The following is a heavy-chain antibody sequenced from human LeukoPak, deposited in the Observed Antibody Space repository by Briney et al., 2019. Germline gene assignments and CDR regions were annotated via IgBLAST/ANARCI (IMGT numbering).Heavy chain of an antibody. CDR1: GGSISSYY. V-gene: IGHV4-59*01. J-gene: IGHJ4*02. D-gene: IGHD3-22*01. CDR2: VYYSGST. CDR3: AREYYDSSGLDY. Sequence: PSETLSLTCTVSGGSISSYYWSWIRQPPGKGLEWVGYVYYSGSTNYNPSLKSRVTMSVDTSMNQFSLKLNSVTAADTAVYYCAREYYDSSGLDYWGQGTLVTVSS.